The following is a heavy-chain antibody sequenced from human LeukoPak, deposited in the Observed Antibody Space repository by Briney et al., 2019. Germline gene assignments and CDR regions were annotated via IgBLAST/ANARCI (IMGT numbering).Heavy chain of an antibody. CDR3: ARDGSGYEIDY. J-gene: IGHJ4*02. D-gene: IGHD5-12*01. Sequence: GGSLRLSCAASGFTFSSFCMHWVRQAPGKGLEWVAFIWYDGTNKYYADSVRGRFTISRDNSKNTLYLQMNSLRAEDTAVYYCARDGSGYEIDYWGQGTLVTVSS. CDR2: IWYDGTNK. CDR1: GFTFSSFC. V-gene: IGHV3-33*01.